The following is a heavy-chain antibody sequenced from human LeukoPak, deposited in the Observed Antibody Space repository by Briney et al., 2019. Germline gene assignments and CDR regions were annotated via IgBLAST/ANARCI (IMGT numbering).Heavy chain of an antibody. V-gene: IGHV4-34*01. J-gene: IGHJ4*02. D-gene: IGHD4-23*01. CDR1: GGSFSGYY. CDR3: ARGGGYFDY. Sequence: SEALSLTCAVYGGSFSGYYWSWIRQPPGKGLEWIGEINHSGSTNYNPSLRSRVTISVDTSKNQFSLKLSSVTAADTAVYYCARGGGYFDYWGQGTLVTVSS. CDR2: INHSGST.